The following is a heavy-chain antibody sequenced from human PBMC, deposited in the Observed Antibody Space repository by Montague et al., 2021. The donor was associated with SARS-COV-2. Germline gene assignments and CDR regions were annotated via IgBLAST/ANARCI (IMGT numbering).Heavy chain of an antibody. CDR1: GFTFSSYA. Sequence: SLRLSCSASGFTFSSYAMSWVRQAPGKGLEWVSVTYSGGSSTYYXDSVKGRFTISRDNSKNTLYLQMNSLRAEDTAVYYCAKDPHYDFWSGYYFDYWGQGTLVTVSS. D-gene: IGHD3-3*01. V-gene: IGHV3-23*03. CDR3: AKDPHYDFWSGYYFDY. CDR2: TYSGGSST. J-gene: IGHJ4*02.